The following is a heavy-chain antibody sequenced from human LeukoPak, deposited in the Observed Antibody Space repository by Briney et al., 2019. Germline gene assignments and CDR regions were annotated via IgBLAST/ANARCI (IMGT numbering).Heavy chain of an antibody. V-gene: IGHV7-4-1*02. CDR3: ARVPFVVVGTTGNWFDP. CDR2: INTNTGNP. Sequence: ASVKVSCKASGYTFTNYAMNWVRQAPGQGLEWMGWINTNTGNPTYAQGFTGRFVFSLDTLVSTAYLQISRLKPEDTAVYYCARVPFVVVGTTGNWFDPWGQGTLV. CDR1: GYTFTNYA. D-gene: IGHD1-26*01. J-gene: IGHJ5*02.